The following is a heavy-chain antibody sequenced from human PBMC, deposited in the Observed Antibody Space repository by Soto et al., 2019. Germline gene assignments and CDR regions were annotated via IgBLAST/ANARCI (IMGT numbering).Heavy chain of an antibody. CDR3: ARSTGMNYFDP. Sequence: SETLSLTXTVSGDSISSRSYYWGWIRQPPGKGLEWIGSIFYSGSTYFNPSLRSRVTISVDRSENQSSLKLITVTATDTAVYYCARSTGMNYFDPWGQGTLVTVSS. J-gene: IGHJ5*02. CDR2: IFYSGST. D-gene: IGHD1-7*01. V-gene: IGHV4-39*01. CDR1: GDSISSRSYY.